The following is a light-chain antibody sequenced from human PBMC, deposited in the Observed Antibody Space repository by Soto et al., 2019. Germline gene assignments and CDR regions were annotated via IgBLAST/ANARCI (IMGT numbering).Light chain of an antibody. CDR3: SSYAGSNNWV. CDR1: SSDVGGYNY. Sequence: QSALTQPASESGSPGQSVTISCTGTSSDVGGYNYVSWYQQHPGKAPKLMIYEVSDRPSGVPDRFSGSKSGNTASLTVSGLQAEDEADYYCSSYAGSNNWVFGGGTKLTVL. V-gene: IGLV2-8*01. CDR2: EVS. J-gene: IGLJ3*02.